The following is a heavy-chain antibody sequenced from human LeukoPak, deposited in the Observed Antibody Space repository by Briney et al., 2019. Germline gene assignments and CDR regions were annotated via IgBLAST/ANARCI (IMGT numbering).Heavy chain of an antibody. Sequence: GGSLRLSCAASGFTFDDYGMSWVRQVPGRGLEWVSGISWNGGSTGYGESVKGRFTISRDNAKNSLYLQMNSLRVDDTALYYCAGGDRNGWYFDLWGRGTLVTDS. CDR3: AGGDRNGWYFDL. V-gene: IGHV3-20*04. D-gene: IGHD2-8*01. CDR2: ISWNGGST. J-gene: IGHJ2*01. CDR1: GFTFDDYG.